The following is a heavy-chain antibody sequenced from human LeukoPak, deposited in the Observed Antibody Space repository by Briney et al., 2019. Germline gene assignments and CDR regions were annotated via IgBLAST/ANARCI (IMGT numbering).Heavy chain of an antibody. V-gene: IGHV4-61*02. D-gene: IGHD2-21*02. CDR1: GGSISSSSYY. Sequence: SETLSLTCTVSGGSISSSSYYWSWIRQPAGKGLEWIGRIYTSGSTNYNPSLKSRVTISVDTSKNQFSLKLSSVTAADTAVYYCASGNIVVVTAILHWGQGTLVTVSS. CDR2: IYTSGST. CDR3: ASGNIVVVTAILH. J-gene: IGHJ4*02.